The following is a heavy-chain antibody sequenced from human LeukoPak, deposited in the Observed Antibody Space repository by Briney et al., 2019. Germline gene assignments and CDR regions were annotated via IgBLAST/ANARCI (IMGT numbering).Heavy chain of an antibody. D-gene: IGHD5-18*01. CDR2: IYSGGST. Sequence: GGSLRLSCAASGFTVSSNYMSWVRQAPGKGLEWVSVIYSGGSTYYADSVKGRFTISRDNSKNTLYLQMNSLRAEDTAVYYCAKRNRGSNYGDNWFDPWGQGTLVTVSS. CDR1: GFTVSSNY. J-gene: IGHJ5*02. V-gene: IGHV3-53*01. CDR3: AKRNRGSNYGDNWFDP.